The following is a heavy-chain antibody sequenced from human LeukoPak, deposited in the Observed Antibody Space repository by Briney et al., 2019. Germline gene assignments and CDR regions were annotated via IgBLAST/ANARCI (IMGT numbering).Heavy chain of an antibody. CDR3: TTHSRDSSGYYYYYYYYMDV. CDR2: IKSKTDGGTT. D-gene: IGHD3-22*01. V-gene: IGHV3-15*01. J-gene: IGHJ6*03. Sequence: GGSLRLSCAASGFTFSSYAMHWVRQAPGKGLEWVGRIKSKTDGGTTDYAAPVKGRFTISRDDSKNTLYLQMNSLKTEDTAVYYCTTHSRDSSGYYYYYYYYMDVWGKGTTVTVSS. CDR1: GFTFSSYA.